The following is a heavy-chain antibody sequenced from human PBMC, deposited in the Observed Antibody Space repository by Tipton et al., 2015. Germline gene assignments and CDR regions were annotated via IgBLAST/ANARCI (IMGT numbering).Heavy chain of an antibody. D-gene: IGHD1-14*01. CDR2: IDPQNGVT. V-gene: IGHV1-2*06. J-gene: IGHJ1*01. Sequence: QVQLVQSGAEVGEPGASLMVSCKASGYAFTDYHIHWMRQAPGQGLEWMGQIDPQNGVTNYAQGFRGRVTMTRDAFILTAYMELRGLRSDDTAVYFCATDSLRTTLGSHWGQGTLVTVSS. CDR1: GYAFTDYH. CDR3: ATDSLRTTLGSH.